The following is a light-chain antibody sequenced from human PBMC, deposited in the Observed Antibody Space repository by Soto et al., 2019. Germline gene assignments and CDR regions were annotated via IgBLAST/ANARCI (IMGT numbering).Light chain of an antibody. CDR1: SSDVGSYNR. J-gene: IGLJ3*02. CDR3: SLYTSSSTSWV. CDR2: EVS. Sequence: QSALTQPPSVSGSPGQSVTISCTGTSSDVGSYNRVSWYQQPPGTAPKLIIYEVSNRPSGVPDRFSGSKSGNTASLTISGLQAEDEADYYCSLYTSSSTSWVFGGGTKLTVL. V-gene: IGLV2-18*01.